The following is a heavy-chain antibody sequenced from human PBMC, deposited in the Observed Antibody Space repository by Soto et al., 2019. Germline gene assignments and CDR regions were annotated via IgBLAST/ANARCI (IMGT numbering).Heavy chain of an antibody. V-gene: IGHV3-23*01. CDR3: AKNRMTGQAHYEF. D-gene: IGHD3-16*01. Sequence: GGSLRLSCTASGFTFSNYAMTWVRQAPGKGLEWVSAISGEGVSTYYADSVKGRFTTSRDNSKTTLYLQLSSLRSEDTAVYYCAKNRMTGQAHYEFWGQGTQVTVSS. CDR2: ISGEGVST. CDR1: GFTFSNYA. J-gene: IGHJ4*02.